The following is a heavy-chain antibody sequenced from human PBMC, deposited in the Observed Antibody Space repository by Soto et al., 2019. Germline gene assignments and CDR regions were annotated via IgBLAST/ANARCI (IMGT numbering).Heavy chain of an antibody. CDR3: ARDLWGYCGTDCYPLDV. D-gene: IGHD2-21*02. Sequence: PSETLSLTCSVSGDTIRSDYWSWIRQPPGKGLEKIGYMYNTGSTAYKPSLKSRVTISVDTSKNQFSLKLNSVTAADTAVYYCARDLWGYCGTDCYPLDVWGQGTTVTVS. V-gene: IGHV4-59*01. CDR1: GDTIRSDY. CDR2: MYNTGST. J-gene: IGHJ6*02.